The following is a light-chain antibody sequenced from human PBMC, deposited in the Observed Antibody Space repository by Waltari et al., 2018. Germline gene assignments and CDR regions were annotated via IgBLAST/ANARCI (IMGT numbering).Light chain of an antibody. CDR2: WAS. CDR3: HQYYTTPYT. V-gene: IGKV4-1*01. J-gene: IGKJ2*01. CDR1: QSVLYSSNNKNY. Sequence: DIVMTQSPDSLAVSLGERATINCKSSQSVLYSSNNKNYLAWYQQKPGQSPNLLIYWASTRESGVPDRFSGSGSGTDFTLTISSLQAEDVAVYYCHQYYTTPYTFGPGTKLEIK.